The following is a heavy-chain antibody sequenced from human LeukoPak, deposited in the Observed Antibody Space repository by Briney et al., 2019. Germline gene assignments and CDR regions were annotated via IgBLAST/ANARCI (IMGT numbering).Heavy chain of an antibody. Sequence: SGTLSLTCAVSGGSISSGGYSWTWIRQPPGKSLEWIGYIYFDDRTSYNPSLKSRVTISADRSKDQFSLKLNSVTAADTAIYYCARGDCRGGSCYTGTGWFDTWGQGTRVTVSS. CDR1: GGSISSGGYS. CDR2: IYFDDRT. CDR3: ARGDCRGGSCYTGTGWFDT. J-gene: IGHJ5*02. D-gene: IGHD2-15*01. V-gene: IGHV4-30-2*01.